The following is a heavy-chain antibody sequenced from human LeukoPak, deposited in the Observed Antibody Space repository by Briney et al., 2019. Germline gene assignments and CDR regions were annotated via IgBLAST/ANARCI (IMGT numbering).Heavy chain of an antibody. D-gene: IGHD4-17*01. J-gene: IGHJ5*02. CDR1: GGSISSGSYY. CDR3: ARGRDYGDYNWFDP. Sequence: SETLSLTCTVSGGSISSGSYYWSWIRQPAGKGLEWIGRIYTSGSTNYNPSLKSRVTIPVDTSKNQFSLKLSSVTAADTAVYYCARGRDYGDYNWFDPWGQGTLVTVSS. V-gene: IGHV4-61*02. CDR2: IYTSGST.